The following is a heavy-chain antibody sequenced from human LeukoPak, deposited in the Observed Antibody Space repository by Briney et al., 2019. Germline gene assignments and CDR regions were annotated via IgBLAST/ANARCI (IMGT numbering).Heavy chain of an antibody. CDR1: GGSLTNYY. V-gene: IGHV4-59*08. J-gene: IGHJ4*02. D-gene: IGHD3-9*01. CDR3: ARHVTYDILAVDY. CDR2: IYYSGNT. Sequence: SETLSLTCTVSGGSLTNYYWSWIRQPPKKGLEWIGYIYYSGNTDYNPSLKSRVTISVDTSNNQFSLRLSSVTAADTAVYYCARHVTYDILAVDYWGQGTLVTVSS.